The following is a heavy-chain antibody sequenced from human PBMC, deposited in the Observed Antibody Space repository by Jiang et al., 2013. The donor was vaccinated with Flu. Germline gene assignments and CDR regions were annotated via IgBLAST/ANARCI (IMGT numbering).Heavy chain of an antibody. J-gene: IGHJ5*02. V-gene: IGHV3-30-3*01. Sequence: LVESGGGVVQPGRSLRLSCAASGFTFSSYAMHWVRQAPGKGLEWVAVISYDGSNKYYADSVKGRFTISRDNSKNTLYLQMNSLRAEDTAVYYCARAAKPTTRTLNWFDPWGQGTLVTVSS. CDR3: ARAAKPTTRTLNWFDP. CDR1: GFTFSSYA. D-gene: IGHD1-26*01. CDR2: ISYDGSNK.